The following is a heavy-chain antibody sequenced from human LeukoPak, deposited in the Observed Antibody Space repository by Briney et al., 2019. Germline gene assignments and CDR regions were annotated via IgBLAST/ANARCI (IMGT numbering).Heavy chain of an antibody. Sequence: ATEKLFCKASGYTFTSYGISWVRHASGQGLEWMGWISAYNGNTNYAQKLQGRVTMTKDTSTSTAYMELRSLRSDDTAVYYCVRDGYNLGFDYWGQGTLVTVSS. CDR3: VRDGYNLGFDY. D-gene: IGHD5-24*01. CDR2: ISAYNGNT. V-gene: IGHV1-18*01. CDR1: GYTFTSYG. J-gene: IGHJ4*02.